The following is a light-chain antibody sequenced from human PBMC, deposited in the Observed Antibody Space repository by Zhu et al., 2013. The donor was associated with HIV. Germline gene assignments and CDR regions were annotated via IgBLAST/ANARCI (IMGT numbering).Light chain of an antibody. V-gene: IGLV1-40*01. CDR2: GNS. CDR1: SSNIGAGYD. CDR3: QSYDSTXEVRLV. J-gene: IGLJ1*01. Sequence: QSVLTQPPSVSGAPGQRVTISCTGSSSNIGAGYDVHWYQQLPGTAPKLLIYGNSNRPSGVPDRFSGSKSGTSASLAITGLQADDEADYHCQSYDSTXEVRLVVGT.